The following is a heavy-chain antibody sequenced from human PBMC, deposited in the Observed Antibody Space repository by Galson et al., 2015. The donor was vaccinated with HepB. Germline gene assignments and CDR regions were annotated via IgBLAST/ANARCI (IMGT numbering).Heavy chain of an antibody. CDR1: GYTFTSYQ. Sequence: SVKVSCKASGYTFTSYQIHWVRQAPGQGLEWMGIINPTGGSTSHTENFQGRITMTSDTSTSTVYMELSGLRSEDTAVYYCARDSYDTSAYNPGIVYYMDVWGKGTTVTVSS. J-gene: IGHJ6*03. D-gene: IGHD3-22*01. V-gene: IGHV1-46*01. CDR2: INPTGGST. CDR3: ARDSYDTSAYNPGIVYYMDV.